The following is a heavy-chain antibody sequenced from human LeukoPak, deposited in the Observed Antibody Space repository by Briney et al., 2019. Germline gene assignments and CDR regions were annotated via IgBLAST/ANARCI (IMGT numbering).Heavy chain of an antibody. Sequence: PGGSLTVSCAPSGFTVSSDYMTWVRQAPGKGLEWVANIKQDGSEKYYVDSVKGRFTISRDNAKNSLYLQMNSLRAEDTAVYYCARPRALAYYFDYWGQGTLVTVSS. CDR1: GFTVSSDY. J-gene: IGHJ4*02. CDR2: IKQDGSEK. V-gene: IGHV3-7*03. CDR3: ARPRALAYYFDY.